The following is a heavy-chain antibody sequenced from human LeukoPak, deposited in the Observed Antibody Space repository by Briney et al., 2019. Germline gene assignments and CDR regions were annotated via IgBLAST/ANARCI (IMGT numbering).Heavy chain of an antibody. CDR1: GYTFTCYY. D-gene: IGHD4-17*01. J-gene: IGHJ4*02. Sequence: GASVKVSCKASGYTFTCYYMHWVRQAPGQGLEWMGWINPNSGGTNYAQKFQGRVTMTSDTSISTAYMELSRLRSDDTAVYYCRTDRYGDYGDYIDYWGQGTLVTVSS. CDR2: INPNSGGT. CDR3: RTDRYGDYGDYIDY. V-gene: IGHV1-2*02.